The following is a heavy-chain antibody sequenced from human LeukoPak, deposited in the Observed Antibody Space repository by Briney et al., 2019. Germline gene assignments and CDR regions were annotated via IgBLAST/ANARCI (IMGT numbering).Heavy chain of an antibody. CDR1: GGSISSYY. V-gene: IGHV4-59*12. D-gene: IGHD3-10*01. CDR2: IYYSGST. J-gene: IGHJ4*02. CDR3: ARCITTNSIDY. Sequence: SETLSLTCTVSGGSISSYYWSWIRQPPGKGLEWIGYIYYSGSTNCNPSLKSRVTISVDTSKNQFSLKLSSVTAADTAVYYCARCITTNSIDYWGQGTLVTVSS.